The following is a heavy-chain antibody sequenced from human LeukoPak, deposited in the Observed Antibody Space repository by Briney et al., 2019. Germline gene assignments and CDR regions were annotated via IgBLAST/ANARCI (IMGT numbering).Heavy chain of an antibody. CDR1: GYIFSSHG. J-gene: IGHJ6*03. V-gene: IGHV1-18*01. CDR2: ITTYKGNI. D-gene: IGHD2-2*01. Sequence: ASVKVSCKASGYIFSSHGISWVRRAPGEGLEWMGLITTYKGNIAYAQEFQGRVTMTIDTSTSTAYMELRSLRSDDTAVYYCARDRGIVVVPALFKSIPGYYYMDVWGKGTTVTVSS. CDR3: ARDRGIVVVPALFKSIPGYYYMDV.